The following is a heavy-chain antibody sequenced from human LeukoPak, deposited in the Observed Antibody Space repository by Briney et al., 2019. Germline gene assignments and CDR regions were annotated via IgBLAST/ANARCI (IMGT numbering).Heavy chain of an antibody. D-gene: IGHD3-22*01. CDR3: ARSSGYYPPFDY. J-gene: IGHJ4*02. Sequence: SETLSLTCAVYGGSFSGYYWSWIRQPPGKGLEWIGEINHSGSTNYNPSLKSRATISVDTSKNQFSLKLSSVTAADTAVYYCARSSGYYPPFDYWGQGTLVTVSS. V-gene: IGHV4-34*01. CDR1: GGSFSGYY. CDR2: INHSGST.